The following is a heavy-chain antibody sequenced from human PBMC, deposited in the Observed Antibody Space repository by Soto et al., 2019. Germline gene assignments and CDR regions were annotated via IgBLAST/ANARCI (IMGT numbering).Heavy chain of an antibody. D-gene: IGHD2-21*02. CDR1: GFTFSNYG. CDR2: IWYDGSNK. CDR3: ARGWYCGGDCYEWYFDL. Sequence: QVQLVESGGGVVQPGRSLRLSCAASGFTFSNYGMHWVRQAPGKGLEWMAVIWYDGSNKYYADSVKGRFTISRDNSKNTLYLQRNSLRAEDTAVYYCARGWYCGGDCYEWYFDLWGRGTVVTVSS. J-gene: IGHJ2*01. V-gene: IGHV3-33*01.